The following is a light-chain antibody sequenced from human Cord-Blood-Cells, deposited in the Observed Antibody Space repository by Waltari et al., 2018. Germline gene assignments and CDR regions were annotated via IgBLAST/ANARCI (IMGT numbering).Light chain of an antibody. CDR1: QSVLYSSNNKNY. CDR2: WAS. V-gene: IGKV4-1*01. CDR3: QQYYSTPLT. Sequence: DIVMTQSTDSLAVSLGERATIQCNLSQSVLYSSNNKNYLAWYQQKPGHPPKLLIYWASTRESGVPDRFSGSGSGTDFTLTISSLQAEDVAVYYCQQYYSTPLTFGGGTKVEIK. J-gene: IGKJ4*01.